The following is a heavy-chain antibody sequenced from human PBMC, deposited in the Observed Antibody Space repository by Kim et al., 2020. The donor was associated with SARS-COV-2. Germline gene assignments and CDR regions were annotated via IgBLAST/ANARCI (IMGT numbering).Heavy chain of an antibody. CDR2: GST. D-gene: IGHD6-19*01. Sequence: GSTNYHPSLTSGVTIAVDTSKTQFSLKLCSVTAADTAVYYCARVAGTQDYWGQGTLVTVSS. V-gene: IGHV4-34*01. J-gene: IGHJ4*02. CDR3: ARVAGTQDY.